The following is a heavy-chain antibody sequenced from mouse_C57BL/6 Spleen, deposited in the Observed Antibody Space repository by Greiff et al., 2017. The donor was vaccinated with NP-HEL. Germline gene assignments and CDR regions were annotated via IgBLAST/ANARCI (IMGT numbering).Heavy chain of an antibody. V-gene: IGHV1-53*01. CDR3: ATDWFAY. CDR1: GYTFTSYW. CDR2: INHSNGGT. Sequence: QVQLQQPGTELVKPGASVKLSCKASGYTFTSYWMHWVKQRPGQGLEWIGNINHSNGGTNYTEKFKSKATLTVDKSSSTAYMQLSSLTSEDSAVYYCATDWFAYWGQGTLVTVSA. J-gene: IGHJ3*01.